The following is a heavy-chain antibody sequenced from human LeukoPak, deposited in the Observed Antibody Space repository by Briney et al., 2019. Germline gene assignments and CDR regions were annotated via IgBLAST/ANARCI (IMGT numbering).Heavy chain of an antibody. CDR2: IYHSGST. V-gene: IGHV4-30-2*02. CDR3: ARSSASGYSFYYYYGMDV. Sequence: SQTLSLTCTVSGGSISSGGYYWSWIRQPPGKGLEWIGYIYHSGSTYYNPSLKSRVTISVDTSKNQFSLKLSSVTAADTAVYYCARSSASGYSFYYYYGMDVWGQGTTVTVSS. J-gene: IGHJ6*02. D-gene: IGHD3-22*01. CDR1: GGSISSGGYY.